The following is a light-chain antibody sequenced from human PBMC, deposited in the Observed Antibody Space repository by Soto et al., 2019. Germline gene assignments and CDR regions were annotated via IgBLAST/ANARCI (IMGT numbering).Light chain of an antibody. CDR2: ENN. Sequence: QSVLTQPPSVSAAPGQRVTISCTGSSSNIGAGYEAHWYQQVPGTAPKLLIYENNNRPSGVPDRFSGSKSGTSASLAITGLXAXXXXXXYCQSYDSSLSGYVFGTGTKVTVL. CDR1: SSNIGAGYE. V-gene: IGLV1-40*01. J-gene: IGLJ1*01. CDR3: QSYDSSLSGYV.